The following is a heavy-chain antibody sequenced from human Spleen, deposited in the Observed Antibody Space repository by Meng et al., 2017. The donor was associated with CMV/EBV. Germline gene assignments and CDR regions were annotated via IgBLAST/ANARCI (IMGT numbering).Heavy chain of an antibody. CDR2: IRYHGSNK. V-gene: IGHV3-30*02. D-gene: IGHD1-26*01. Sequence: GESLKISCAASGFTFSRYGMHRVRQAPGKGLQWVAFIRYHGSNKYYADSVKGRFTISRDNSKNTLYLQMNSLRAEDTAFFYCAKDVSRYSGDYYYGMDVWGQGTTVTVSS. J-gene: IGHJ6*02. CDR3: AKDVSRYSGDYYYGMDV. CDR1: GFTFSRYG.